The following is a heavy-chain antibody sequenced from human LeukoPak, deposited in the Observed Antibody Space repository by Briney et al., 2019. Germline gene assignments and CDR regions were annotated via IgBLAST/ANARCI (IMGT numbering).Heavy chain of an antibody. CDR3: ARGALGVIVYYDFWSGYPYYSDY. V-gene: IGHV1-46*01. CDR1: GYTFTSYY. Sequence: ASVKVSCKASGYTFTSYYMHWVRQAPGQGLEWMGIINPSGGSTSYAQKFQGRVTMTRDTSTSTVYMELSSLRSEDTAVYYCARGALGVIVYYDFWSGYPYYSDYWGQGTLVTVSS. J-gene: IGHJ4*02. CDR2: INPSGGST. D-gene: IGHD3-3*01.